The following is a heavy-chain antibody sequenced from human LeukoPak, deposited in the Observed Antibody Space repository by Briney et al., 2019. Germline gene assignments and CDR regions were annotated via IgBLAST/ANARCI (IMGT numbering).Heavy chain of an antibody. D-gene: IGHD3-16*01. Sequence: GGSLRLSCAASGIDFRASGMHWVRQAPGMGLEWVTFIQTDGRDKYYAASVAGRFTISRDNSKNTVYLNMNNLRPDDTALYYCARGGGTYVIGRLACWGKETLVTVS. V-gene: IGHV3-30*02. CDR1: GIDFRASG. J-gene: IGHJ4*02. CDR3: ARGGGTYVIGRLAC. CDR2: IQTDGRDK.